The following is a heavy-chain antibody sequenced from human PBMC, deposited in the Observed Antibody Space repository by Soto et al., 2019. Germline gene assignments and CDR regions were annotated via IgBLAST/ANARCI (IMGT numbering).Heavy chain of an antibody. D-gene: IGHD3-10*01. CDR3: ARETSYYGSGSYLLDAFDI. V-gene: IGHV1-2*02. CDR1: GYTFTGYD. Sequence: ASVKVSCKASGYTFTGYDMNWVRQAPGQGLEWMGWINPNSGGTNYAQKFRGRVTMTRNTSISTAYMELSRLRSDDTAVYYCARETSYYGSGSYLLDAFDIWGQGTMVTVSS. CDR2: INPNSGGT. J-gene: IGHJ3*02.